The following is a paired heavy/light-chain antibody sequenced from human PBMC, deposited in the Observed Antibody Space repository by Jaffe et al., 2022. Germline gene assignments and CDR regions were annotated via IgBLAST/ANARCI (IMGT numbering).Light chain of an antibody. CDR2: DAS. J-gene: IGKJ4*01. V-gene: IGKV1-33*01. Sequence: DIQMTQSPSSLSASVGDRVTITCQASQDISNYLNWYQQKPGKAPKLLIYDASNLETGVPSRFSGSGSGTDFTFTISSLQPEDIATYYCQQYDNLPPVTFGGGTKVEIK. CDR1: QDISNY. CDR3: QQYDNLPPVT.
Heavy chain of an antibody. CDR3: ARDRPRRYCSGGSCRPYYFDY. CDR2: IIPIFGTA. Sequence: QVQLVQSGAEVKKPGSSVKVSCKASGGTFSSYAISWVRQAPGQGLEWMGGIIPIFGTANYAQKFQGRVTITADESTSTAYMELSSLRSEDTAVYYCARDRPRRYCSGGSCRPYYFDYWGQGTLVTVSS. D-gene: IGHD2-15*01. V-gene: IGHV1-69*01. J-gene: IGHJ4*02. CDR1: GGTFSSYA.